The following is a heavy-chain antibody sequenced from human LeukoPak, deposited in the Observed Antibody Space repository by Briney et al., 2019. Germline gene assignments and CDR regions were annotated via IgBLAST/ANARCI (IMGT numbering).Heavy chain of an antibody. Sequence: GGSLRLSCAASGFTVSTNYISWVRQAPGKGLEWVSVIYSGGSTYYADSVKGRFTISRDNSKKTLYLQMNSLRAEDTAVYYCARWFFKQKGLDYWGQGTLVTVSS. CDR2: IYSGGST. V-gene: IGHV3-66*01. CDR3: ARWFFKQKGLDY. D-gene: IGHD3-10*01. J-gene: IGHJ4*02. CDR1: GFTVSTNY.